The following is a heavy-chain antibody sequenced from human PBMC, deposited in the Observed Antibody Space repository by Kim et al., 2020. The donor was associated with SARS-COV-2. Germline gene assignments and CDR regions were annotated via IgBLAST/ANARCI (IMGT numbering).Heavy chain of an antibody. CDR1: GFTFSSYA. CDR2: ISGSGGST. D-gene: IGHD5-18*01. J-gene: IGHJ4*02. CDR3: AKVRGGYSYGYDLDY. Sequence: GGSLRLSCAASGFTFSSYAMSWVRQAPGKGLEWVSAISGSGGSTYYADSVKGRFTISRDNSKNTLYLQMNSLRAEDTAVYYCAKVRGGYSYGYDLDYWGQGTLVTVSS. V-gene: IGHV3-23*01.